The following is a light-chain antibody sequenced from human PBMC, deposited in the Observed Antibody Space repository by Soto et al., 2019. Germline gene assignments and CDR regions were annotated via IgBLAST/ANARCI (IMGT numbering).Light chain of an antibody. Sequence: EIVLTQSPGTLSLSPGDRATLSCRASQRISTNVAWYQHKPGQAPRLLIYSASTRATGLPDRFSGSGSGTEFTLTISRLEPEDFALYYCQQYETFGQGTKVDIK. CDR3: QQYET. CDR1: QRISTN. J-gene: IGKJ1*01. CDR2: SAS. V-gene: IGKV3-20*01.